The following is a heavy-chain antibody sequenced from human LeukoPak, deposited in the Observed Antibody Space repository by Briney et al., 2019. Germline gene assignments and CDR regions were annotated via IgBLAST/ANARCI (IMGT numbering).Heavy chain of an antibody. D-gene: IGHD5-18*01. J-gene: IGHJ4*02. V-gene: IGHV7-4-1*02. CDR2: INTNTGNP. CDR1: GYTLTELS. CDR3: ARPRGYSYGHFDY. Sequence: ASVKVSCKVSGYTLTELSMHWVRQAPGQGLEWMGWINTNTGNPTYAQGFTGRFVFSLDTSVSTAYLQISSLKAEDTAVYYCARPRGYSYGHFDYWGQGTLVTVSS.